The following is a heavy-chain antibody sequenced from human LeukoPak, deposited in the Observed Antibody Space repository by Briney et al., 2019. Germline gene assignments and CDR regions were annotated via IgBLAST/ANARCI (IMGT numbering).Heavy chain of an antibody. CDR2: IYYSGST. V-gene: IGHV4-39*01. Sequence: KPSETLSLTCTVSVGSISSSSYYWGWIRQPPGKGLEWIGSIYYSGSTYYNPSLKSRVTISVDTSKNQFSLKLSSVTAADTAVYYCARLGYSSGWYYFDYWGQGTLVTVSS. D-gene: IGHD6-19*01. J-gene: IGHJ4*02. CDR1: VGSISSSSYY. CDR3: ARLGYSSGWYYFDY.